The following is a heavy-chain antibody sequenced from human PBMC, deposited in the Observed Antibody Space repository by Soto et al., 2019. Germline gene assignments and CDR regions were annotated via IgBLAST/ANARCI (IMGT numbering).Heavy chain of an antibody. CDR1: GFTFSSYG. J-gene: IGHJ5*02. V-gene: IGHV3-33*01. CDR3: ARDQAAMGDWFDP. CDR2: IWYDGSNK. D-gene: IGHD5-18*01. Sequence: QVQLVESGGGVVQPGRSLRLSCAASGFTFSSYGMHWVRQAPGKGLEWVAVIWYDGSNKYYADSVKGRFTISRDNSKNKLYLQMNSLRAEDTAVYYCARDQAAMGDWFDPWGQGTLVTVSS.